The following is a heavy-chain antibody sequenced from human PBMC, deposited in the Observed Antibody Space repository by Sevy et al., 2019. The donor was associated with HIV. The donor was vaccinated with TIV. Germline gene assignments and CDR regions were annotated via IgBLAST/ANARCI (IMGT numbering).Heavy chain of an antibody. Sequence: GGSLRLSCAASGFTFSSYAMSWVRQAPGKGLEWVSAISGSGGSTYYADSVKGRFTISRDNSKNTLYLQMNSLRAEDTAVYYCAKDLCYDSSGSPFDYWGQGTLVTVSS. J-gene: IGHJ4*02. CDR1: GFTFSSYA. D-gene: IGHD3-22*01. V-gene: IGHV3-23*01. CDR3: AKDLCYDSSGSPFDY. CDR2: ISGSGGST.